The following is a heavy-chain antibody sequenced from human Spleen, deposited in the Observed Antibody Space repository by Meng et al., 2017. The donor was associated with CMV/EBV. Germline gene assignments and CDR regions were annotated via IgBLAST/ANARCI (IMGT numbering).Heavy chain of an antibody. Sequence: QVQLVQSGAEVKKPGSSVKVSCKASGGTFSSYAISWVRQAPGQGLEWMGWINPNSDATRYPQKFQGRVTMTRDTSITTADMELSRLTSDDTAVYYCARGPTFDPWGQGTLVTVSS. CDR1: GGTFSSYA. CDR3: ARGPTFDP. J-gene: IGHJ5*02. CDR2: INPNSDAT. V-gene: IGHV1-2*02.